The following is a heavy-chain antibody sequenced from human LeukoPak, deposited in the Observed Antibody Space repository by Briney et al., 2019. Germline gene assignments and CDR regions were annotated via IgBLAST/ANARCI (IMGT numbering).Heavy chain of an antibody. J-gene: IGHJ5*02. CDR2: IIPVFGTA. V-gene: IGHV1-69*05. CDR3: ARAVSYRDRKFGAYFLS. CDR1: GGTFSSYA. Sequence: ASVKVSCKASGGTFSSYAISWVRQAPGQGLEWMGGIIPVFGTANYAQKFQGRPTITTDELTSTVYMELTSLRSDDTAVFFCARAVSYRDRKFGAYFLSWGQGTLVTVSS. D-gene: IGHD2/OR15-2a*01.